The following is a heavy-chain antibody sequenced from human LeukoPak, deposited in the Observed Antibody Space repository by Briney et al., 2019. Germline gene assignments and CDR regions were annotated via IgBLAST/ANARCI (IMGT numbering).Heavy chain of an antibody. J-gene: IGHJ4*02. CDR3: ARGDDILTGSDY. CDR2: IIPIFGAA. Sequence: SVKVSCKASGGTFSSYAISWVGQAPGQGLEWMGGIIPIFGAANYAQKFQGRVTITADKSTSTAYMELSSLRSEDTAVYYCARGDDILTGSDYWGQGTLVTVSS. D-gene: IGHD3-9*01. CDR1: GGTFSSYA. V-gene: IGHV1-69*06.